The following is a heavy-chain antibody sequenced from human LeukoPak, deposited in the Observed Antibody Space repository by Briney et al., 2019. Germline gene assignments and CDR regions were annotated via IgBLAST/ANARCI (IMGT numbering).Heavy chain of an antibody. D-gene: IGHD2/OR15-2a*01. V-gene: IGHV3-33*01. Sequence: GGSLRLSCAASGFTFSSYGMHWVRQAPGKGLEWVAVIWYDGSNKYYADSVKGRFTISRDNSKNKLYLQMNSLRAEDTAVYYCARATGHYLPFDYWGQGTLVTVSS. CDR3: ARATGHYLPFDY. CDR2: IWYDGSNK. CDR1: GFTFSSYG. J-gene: IGHJ4*02.